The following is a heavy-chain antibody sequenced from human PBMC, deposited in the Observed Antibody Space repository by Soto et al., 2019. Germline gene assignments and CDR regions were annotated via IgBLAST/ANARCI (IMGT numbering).Heavy chain of an antibody. CDR1: GFTFSDYY. D-gene: IGHD1-1*01. J-gene: IGHJ3*02. Sequence: QVQLVESGGGLVKPGGSLRLSCAASGFTFSDYYMTWIRQAPGKGLEWVSYISSSGSGIYYPDSVKGRFTISRDNAKKSLYLQMSSLRAEGTAVYYCAGGYSDAFDIWGQGTLVTVSS. CDR3: AGGYSDAFDI. CDR2: ISSSGSGI. V-gene: IGHV3-11*01.